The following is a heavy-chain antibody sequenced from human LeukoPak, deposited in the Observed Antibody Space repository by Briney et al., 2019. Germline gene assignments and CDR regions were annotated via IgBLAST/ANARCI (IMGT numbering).Heavy chain of an antibody. D-gene: IGHD6-13*01. CDR3: ARDFDPPSSKERGQQLVRRYFDY. CDR2: TYYRSKWYN. J-gene: IGHJ4*02. CDR1: GDSVSSNSAA. V-gene: IGHV6-1*01. Sequence: SQTLSLTCAISGDSVSSNSAAWNWIRQSPSRGLEWLGRTYYRSKWYNDYAVSVKSRITINPDTSKNQFSLQLNSVTPEDTAVYYCARDFDPPSSKERGQQLVRRYFDYWGQGTLVTVSS.